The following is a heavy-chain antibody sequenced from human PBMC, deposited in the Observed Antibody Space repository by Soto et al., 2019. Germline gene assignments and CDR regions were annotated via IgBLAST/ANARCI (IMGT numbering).Heavy chain of an antibody. CDR3: ARGGLEPFDY. Sequence: GGSLRLSCATSGFPFSGEWMHWVRQVPGKGLVWVSRINKDGSYKNYADFVEGRFTISRDDAKSELYLHMDRLRAEDTAVYYCARGGLEPFDYLGQGALVTVSS. CDR2: INKDGSYK. D-gene: IGHD1-1*01. J-gene: IGHJ4*02. CDR1: GFPFSGEW. V-gene: IGHV3-74*01.